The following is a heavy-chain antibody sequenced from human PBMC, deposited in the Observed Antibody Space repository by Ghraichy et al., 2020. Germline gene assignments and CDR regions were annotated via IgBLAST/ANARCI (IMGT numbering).Heavy chain of an antibody. D-gene: IGHD6-19*01. J-gene: IGHJ5*02. CDR2: VFYTGNT. CDR3: ARVFARGGGWYKITP. Sequence: SETLSLTCSVSGASVNSDEHYWGWMRQPPGKGLEWIGYVFYTGNTNYNPSFKSRVSISVDTSRSRFSLKLTSVSAADTAVYFCARVFARGGGWYKITPWGQGTLVTVST. CDR1: GASVNSDEHY. V-gene: IGHV4-61*08.